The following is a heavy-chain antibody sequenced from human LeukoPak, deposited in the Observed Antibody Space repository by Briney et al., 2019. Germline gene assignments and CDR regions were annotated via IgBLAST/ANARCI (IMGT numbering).Heavy chain of an antibody. V-gene: IGHV1-2*02. D-gene: IGHD3-10*01. J-gene: IGHJ4*02. CDR3: ARAPPLRLKGVADY. Sequence: ASVKVSCKASGYTFTGYYMHWVRQAPGQGLEWMGWINPNSRGTDYAQKFQGRVTMTRGTSITTAYMELSRLTSDDTAVYYCARAPPLRLKGVADYWGQGTLVTVSS. CDR2: INPNSRGT. CDR1: GYTFTGYY.